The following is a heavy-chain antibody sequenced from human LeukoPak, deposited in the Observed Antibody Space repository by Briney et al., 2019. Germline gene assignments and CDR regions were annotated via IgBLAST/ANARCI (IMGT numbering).Heavy chain of an antibody. V-gene: IGHV3-15*01. CDR1: GFTFSDAW. J-gene: IGHJ4*02. CDR2: IKSNPAGGTT. CDR3: VTEYYGSFNF. Sequence: GGSLRLSCAASGFTFSDAWMSWVRQAPGKGLEWVGRIKSNPAGGTTDYAAPVKGRFTISRDDSKNTLYLQMNSLITEDTAVYFCVTEYYGSFNFWGQGTLVTVSS. D-gene: IGHD1-26*01.